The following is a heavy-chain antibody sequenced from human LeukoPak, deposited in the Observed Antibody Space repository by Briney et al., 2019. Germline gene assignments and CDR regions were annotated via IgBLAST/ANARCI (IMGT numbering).Heavy chain of an antibody. CDR1: GYTFTSYG. J-gene: IGHJ6*03. V-gene: IGHV1-18*01. CDR3: ARGPHAHCSSTSCYTPASIAARQSGYYYMDV. D-gene: IGHD2-2*02. Sequence: RASVKVSCKASGYTFTSYGISWVRQAPGQGLEWMGWISAYNGNANYAQKLQGRVTMTTDTSTSTAYMELRSLRSDDTAVYYCARGPHAHCSSTSCYTPASIAARQSGYYYMDVWGKGTTVTVSS. CDR2: ISAYNGNA.